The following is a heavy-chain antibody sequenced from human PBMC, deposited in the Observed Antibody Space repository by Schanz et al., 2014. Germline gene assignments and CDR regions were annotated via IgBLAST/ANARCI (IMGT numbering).Heavy chain of an antibody. CDR3: ARSGGDV. Sequence: VQLVESGGGLVKPGGSLRLSCTASGFTFSGYWMSWVRQAPGEGLVWVANIKLDGSEKYYVDSVKGRFTISRDNAKNSLYLHMNSLRAEDTAVYYCARSGGDVWGQGTTVTVSS. CDR1: GFTFSGYW. V-gene: IGHV3-7*01. J-gene: IGHJ6*02. D-gene: IGHD3-10*01. CDR2: IKLDGSEK.